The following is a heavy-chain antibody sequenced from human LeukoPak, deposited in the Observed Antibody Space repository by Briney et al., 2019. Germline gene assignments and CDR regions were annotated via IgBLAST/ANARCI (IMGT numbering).Heavy chain of an antibody. Sequence: SSVKVSCKASGGTFSSYAISWVRQAPGQGLEWMGGIIPIFGTANYAQKFQGRVTITADESTSTAYMEPSSLRSEDTAVYYCARPQEYYDFWSGYYLFDYWGQGTLVTVSS. CDR2: IIPIFGTA. CDR1: GGTFSSYA. J-gene: IGHJ4*02. V-gene: IGHV1-69*01. CDR3: ARPQEYYDFWSGYYLFDY. D-gene: IGHD3-3*01.